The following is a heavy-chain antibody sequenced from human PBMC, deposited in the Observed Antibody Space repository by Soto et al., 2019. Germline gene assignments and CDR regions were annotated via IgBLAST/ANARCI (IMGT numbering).Heavy chain of an antibody. CDR3: ARHALSGSGTNFDY. D-gene: IGHD3-10*01. V-gene: IGHV4-59*08. J-gene: IGHJ4*02. CDR2: ISSTGST. Sequence: QVQLQESGPGLVKSSETLSLTCTVSGGSLNNYYWSWIRQPPGKGLEWIGFISSTGSTKYNPSLKSRVTISVDTSENHFSLKLTSVTATDTAVYYCARHALSGSGTNFDYWGQGTLVTVSS. CDR1: GGSLNNYY.